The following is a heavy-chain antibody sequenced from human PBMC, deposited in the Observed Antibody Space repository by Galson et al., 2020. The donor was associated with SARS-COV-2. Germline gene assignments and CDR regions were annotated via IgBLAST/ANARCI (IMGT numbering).Heavy chain of an antibody. D-gene: IGHD2-2*01. CDR3: ARVNLRYQLLRLSGWFDP. J-gene: IGHJ5*02. Sequence: SETLSLTCAVYGGSFSGYYWSWIRQPPGKGLEWIGEINHSGSTNYNPSLKSRVTISVDTSKNQFSLKLSSVTAADTAVYYCARVNLRYQLLRLSGWFDPWGQGTLVTVSS. CDR2: INHSGST. V-gene: IGHV4-34*01. CDR1: GGSFSGYY.